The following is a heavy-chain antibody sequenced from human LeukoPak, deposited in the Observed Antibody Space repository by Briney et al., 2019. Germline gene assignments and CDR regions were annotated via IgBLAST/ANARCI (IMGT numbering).Heavy chain of an antibody. CDR3: ARDRYDSKRYYYYMDV. V-gene: IGHV4-61*02. Sequence: PSETLSLTCTVSGGSISSGSYYWSWIRQPAGKGLEWIGRIYTSGSTNYNPSLKSRVTISVDTSKNQFSLKLSSVTAADTAEYYCARDRYDSKRYYYYMDVWGKGTTVTVSS. D-gene: IGHD3-3*01. J-gene: IGHJ6*03. CDR2: IYTSGST. CDR1: GGSISSGSYY.